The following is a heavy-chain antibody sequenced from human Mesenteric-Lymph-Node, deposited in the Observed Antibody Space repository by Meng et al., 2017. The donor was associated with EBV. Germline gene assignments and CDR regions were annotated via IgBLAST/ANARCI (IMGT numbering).Heavy chain of an antibody. CDR3: ARLFRYYYGMDV. Sequence: QVQLVQSGAEVKKPGASVKVSCEASGYTFTNYAIHWVRQAPGQRLEWMGYVNSGGTRYSQKFQGRLTITRDPSASTAYMELNSLRSEDTAVYYCARLFRYYYGMDVWGQGTTVTVSS. CDR1: GYTFTNYA. D-gene: IGHD3-3*01. CDR2: VNSGGT. J-gene: IGHJ6*02. V-gene: IGHV1-3*01.